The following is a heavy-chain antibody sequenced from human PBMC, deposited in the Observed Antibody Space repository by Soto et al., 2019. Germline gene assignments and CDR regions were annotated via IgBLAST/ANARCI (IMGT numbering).Heavy chain of an antibody. Sequence: PSETLSLTCTVSGGSISSSSYYWGWIRQPPGKGLEWIGSIYYSGSTYYNPSLKSRVTISVDTSKNQFSLKLSSVTAADTAVYYCARSYCSGGSCYGFDPWGQGTLVTVSS. CDR1: GGSISSSSYY. V-gene: IGHV4-39*07. D-gene: IGHD2-15*01. CDR3: ARSYCSGGSCYGFDP. CDR2: IYYSGST. J-gene: IGHJ5*02.